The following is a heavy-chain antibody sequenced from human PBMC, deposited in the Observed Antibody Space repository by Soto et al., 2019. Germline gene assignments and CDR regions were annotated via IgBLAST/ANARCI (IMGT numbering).Heavy chain of an antibody. J-gene: IGHJ3*02. D-gene: IGHD2-2*01. CDR2: IYHSGST. CDR3: HHSTSFRKWAFDI. V-gene: IGHV4-30-2*01. CDR1: GGSISSGGYS. Sequence: SETLSLTCAVSGGSISSGGYSWSWIRQPPGKGLEWIGYIYHSGSTYYNPSLKSRVTISVDRSKNQFSLKLSSVTAADTAVYYCHHSTSFRKWAFDIWGPGTTVTASS.